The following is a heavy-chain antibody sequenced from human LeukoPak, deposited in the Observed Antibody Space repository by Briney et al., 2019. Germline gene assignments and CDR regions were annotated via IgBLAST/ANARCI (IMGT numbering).Heavy chain of an antibody. V-gene: IGHV3-15*01. CDR2: IKSKTDGGTT. J-gene: IGHJ3*02. Sequence: GGSLRLSCAASGFTFSNAWMSWVRQAPGKGLEWVGRIKSKTDGGTTDYAAPVKGRFTISRDDSKNTLYLQMNSLKTEDTAVYYCTTAVLLLVNDAFDIWGQGTMVTVSS. CDR1: GFTFSNAW. D-gene: IGHD3-10*01. CDR3: TTAVLLLVNDAFDI.